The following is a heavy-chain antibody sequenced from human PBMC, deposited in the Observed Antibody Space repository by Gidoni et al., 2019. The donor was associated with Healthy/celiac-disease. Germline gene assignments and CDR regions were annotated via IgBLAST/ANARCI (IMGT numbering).Heavy chain of an antibody. D-gene: IGHD6-19*01. CDR3: ARGGSSGWTALGYYYGMDV. J-gene: IGHJ6*02. CDR2: IYYSGST. Sequence: IRQPPGTGLEWIGYIYYSGSTNYNPSLKSRVTISVDTSKNQFSLKLSSVTAADTAVYYCARGGSSGWTALGYYYGMDVWGQGTTVTVSS. V-gene: IGHV4-59*01.